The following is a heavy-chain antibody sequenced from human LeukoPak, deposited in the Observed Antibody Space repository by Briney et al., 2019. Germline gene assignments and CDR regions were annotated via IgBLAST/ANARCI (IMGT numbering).Heavy chain of an antibody. CDR2: IYSGGST. D-gene: IGHD3-22*01. J-gene: IGHJ4*02. CDR1: GFTVSSNY. V-gene: IGHV3-66*01. CDR3: ARVRRTDSSGYYFGGFDY. Sequence: TGGSLRLSCAASGFTVSSNYMSWVRQAPGKGLEWVSVIYSGGSTYYADSVKGRFTISRDNSKNTLYLQMNSLRAEDTAVYYCARVRRTDSSGYYFGGFDYWGQGALVTVSS.